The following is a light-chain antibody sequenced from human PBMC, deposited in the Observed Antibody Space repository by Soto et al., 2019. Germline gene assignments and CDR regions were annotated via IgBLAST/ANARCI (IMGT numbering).Light chain of an antibody. CDR2: AAS. CDR1: QSISSS. V-gene: IGKV1-39*01. J-gene: IGKJ2*01. Sequence: DIPMTQSPSSLSASVGDRVTITCRASQSISSSLNWYQQKQGKAPKLLIYAASSLQSGVPSRFSGSGSETDFTLTISSLQPEDFASYYCQHSYTAPYTFGQGTKLEIK. CDR3: QHSYTAPYT.